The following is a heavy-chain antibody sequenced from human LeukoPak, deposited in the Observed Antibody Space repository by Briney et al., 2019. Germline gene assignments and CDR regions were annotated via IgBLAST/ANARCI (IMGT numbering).Heavy chain of an antibody. V-gene: IGHV3-48*02. Sequence: PGGSLRLSCAASGFTFSTYNLNWVRQAPGKGLEWVSYISGSGSTIYYADSVKGRFTISRDNARNSLYLQMNSLRDEDTAVYYCARARASGRSGFDYWGQGTLVTVSS. D-gene: IGHD2-15*01. CDR2: ISGSGSTI. J-gene: IGHJ4*02. CDR3: ARARASGRSGFDY. CDR1: GFTFSTYN.